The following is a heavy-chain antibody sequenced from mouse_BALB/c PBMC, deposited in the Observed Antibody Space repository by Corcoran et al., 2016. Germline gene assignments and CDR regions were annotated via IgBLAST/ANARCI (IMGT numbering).Heavy chain of an antibody. J-gene: IGHJ2*01. CDR3: ARAHWDYFDY. D-gene: IGHD4-1*01. CDR2: IGCYNGDT. Sequence: LVRTGASVKISCKASGYSFTGYYMHWVKQSRGKSLQWIGYIGCYNGDTSYNQKFKGKATFTVDTSSSTAYMQFNSLTSEDSAVYYCARAHWDYFDYWGQGTTLTVSS. V-gene: IGHV1S34*01. CDR1: GYSFTGYY.